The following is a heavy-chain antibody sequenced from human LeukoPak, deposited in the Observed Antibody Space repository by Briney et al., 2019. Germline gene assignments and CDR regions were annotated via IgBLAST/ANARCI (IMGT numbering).Heavy chain of an antibody. CDR1: GGSISTGGYY. D-gene: IGHD3-9*01. J-gene: IGHJ3*01. CDR3: AKVALRYFDWTDSAFDV. CDR2: IYSSGGSY. V-gene: IGHV4-31*03. Sequence: KPSETLSLTCTVSGGSISTGGYYWTWIRQHPGTGLEWIGYIYSSGGSYYYNPSLESRVTISVDTSMTAADTAVYYCAKVALRYFDWTDSAFDVWGQGTMVTVSS.